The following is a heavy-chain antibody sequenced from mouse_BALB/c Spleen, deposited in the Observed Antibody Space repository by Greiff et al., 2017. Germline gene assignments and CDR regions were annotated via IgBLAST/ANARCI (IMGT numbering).Heavy chain of an antibody. D-gene: IGHD1-1*01. CDR1: GDSITSGY. J-gene: IGHJ1*01. Sequence: DVQLQESGPSLVKPSQTLSLTCSVTGDSITSGYWNWIRKFPGNKLEYMGYISYSGSTYYNPSLKSRISITRDTSKNQYYLQLNSVTTEDTATYYCARYRGTTVVHWYFDVWGAGTTVTVSS. CDR3: ARYRGTTVVHWYFDV. CDR2: ISYSGST. V-gene: IGHV3-8*02.